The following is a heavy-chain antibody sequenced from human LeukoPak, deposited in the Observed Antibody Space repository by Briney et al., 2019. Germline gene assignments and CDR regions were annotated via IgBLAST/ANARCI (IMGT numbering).Heavy chain of an antibody. D-gene: IGHD3-22*01. V-gene: IGHV1-8*01. J-gene: IGHJ4*02. CDR3: ATQSYLGYYDSSGYSDY. Sequence: ASVKVSCKTSGYTFTSYDINWVRQATGQGLEWLGWMSPNNGDTGYAQKFQGRVTMTRDTSTNTAYMELRALTSEDTAVYYCATQSYLGYYDSSGYSDYWGQGTLVTVSS. CDR1: GYTFTSYD. CDR2: MSPNNGDT.